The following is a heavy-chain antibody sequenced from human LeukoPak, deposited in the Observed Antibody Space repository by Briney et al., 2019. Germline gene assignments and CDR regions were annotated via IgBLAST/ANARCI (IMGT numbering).Heavy chain of an antibody. CDR3: ARGRNIEMTTMSGGSDY. CDR1: GYTXTGQY. J-gene: IGHJ4*02. V-gene: IGHV1-2*02. Sequence: ASVKVSCKTSGYTXTGQYLHWVRQAPGQGLEWMGWLNPNSGDTNYAQKFQGRVSMTRDTSISTAYMDLSDLRSDDTAVYYCARGRNIEMTTMSGGSDYWGQGTLVTVSS. D-gene: IGHD5-24*01. CDR2: LNPNSGDT.